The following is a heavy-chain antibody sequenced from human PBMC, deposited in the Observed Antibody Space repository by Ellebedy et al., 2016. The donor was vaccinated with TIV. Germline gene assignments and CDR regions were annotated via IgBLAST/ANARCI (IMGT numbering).Heavy chain of an antibody. CDR1: GGSISSGSYY. V-gene: IGHV4-31*03. CDR3: ARGVLVPASSALDI. D-gene: IGHD2-2*01. Sequence: MPSETLSLTCTVSGGSISSGSYYWNWIRQHPGKGLEWIGYIYYSGSTYYNPSLKSRVTISVNTSKNQLSLKLSSVTAADTAVYYCARGVLVPASSALDIWGQGTMVTVSS. CDR2: IYYSGST. J-gene: IGHJ3*02.